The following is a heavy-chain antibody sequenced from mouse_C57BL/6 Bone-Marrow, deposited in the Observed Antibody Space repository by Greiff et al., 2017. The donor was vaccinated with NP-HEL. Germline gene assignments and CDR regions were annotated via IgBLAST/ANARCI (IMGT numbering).Heavy chain of an antibody. V-gene: IGHV5-16*01. CDR3: ATYSEDYYAMDY. CDR2: INYDGSST. J-gene: IGHJ4*01. D-gene: IGHD2-10*01. CDR1: GFTFSDYY. Sequence: EVKLVESEGGLVQPGSSMKLSCTASGFTFSDYYMAWVRQVPEKGLEWVANINYDGSSTYYLDSLKSRFIISRDNAKNILYMQMSSLKSEDTATYYCATYSEDYYAMDYWGQGTSVTVSS.